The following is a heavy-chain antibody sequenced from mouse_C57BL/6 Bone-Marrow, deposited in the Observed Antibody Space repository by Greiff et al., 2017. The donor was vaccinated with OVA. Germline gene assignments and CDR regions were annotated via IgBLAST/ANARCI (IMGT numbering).Heavy chain of an antibody. Sequence: EVMLVESGGGLVQPGGSLKLSCAASGFTFSDYGMAWVRQAPRKGPEWVAFISNLAYSIYYADTVTGRFTISRENATNTLYLEMSSLRPEDTAINYCARYYRDYLDYWGQGTTLTVSS. J-gene: IGHJ2*01. V-gene: IGHV5-15*01. D-gene: IGHD1-1*02. CDR1: GFTFSDYG. CDR3: ARYYRDYLDY. CDR2: ISNLAYSI.